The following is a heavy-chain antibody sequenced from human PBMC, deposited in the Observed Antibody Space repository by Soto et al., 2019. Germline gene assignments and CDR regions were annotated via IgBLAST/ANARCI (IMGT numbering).Heavy chain of an antibody. CDR2: ISYDGSDK. CDR1: GFTFSSYA. CDR3: ARDYYKYYDSSGYYRSPAY. D-gene: IGHD3-22*01. Sequence: LRLSCAASGFTFSSYAMHWIRQAPGKGLEWVALISYDGSDKDYADSVKGRFTISRDNSRNTLFLQMNSLRAEDTAVYYCARDYYKYYDSSGYYRSPAYWGQGTLVTVSS. J-gene: IGHJ4*02. V-gene: IGHV3-30-3*01.